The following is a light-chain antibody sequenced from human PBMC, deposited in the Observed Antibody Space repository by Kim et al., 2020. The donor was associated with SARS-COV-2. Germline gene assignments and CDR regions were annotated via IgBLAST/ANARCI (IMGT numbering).Light chain of an antibody. Sequence: SPGERATLSWRASQIVSNIYLAWYQQKPGHAPRLLIYGASSRATGIPDRFSGSGSGTDFTLTISRLEPEDFAVYYCQQYASSPSTFGQGTKVDIK. CDR2: GAS. CDR1: QIVSNIY. V-gene: IGKV3-20*01. J-gene: IGKJ1*01. CDR3: QQYASSPST.